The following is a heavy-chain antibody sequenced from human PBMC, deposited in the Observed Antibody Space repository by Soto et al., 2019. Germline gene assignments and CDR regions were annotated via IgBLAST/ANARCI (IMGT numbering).Heavy chain of an antibody. V-gene: IGHV1-69*06. D-gene: IGHD3-3*01. J-gene: IGHJ6*02. CDR2: IIPIFGTA. CDR1: GGTFSSYP. Sequence: GASVKVSCKASGGTFSSYPISWVLQAPGQGLDWMGGIIPIFGTANYAQKFQGRVTITADKSTSTAYMELSSLRSEDTAVYYCARGITIFGQSGVYYYYGMDVWGQGTTVTVSS. CDR3: ARGITIFGQSGVYYYYGMDV.